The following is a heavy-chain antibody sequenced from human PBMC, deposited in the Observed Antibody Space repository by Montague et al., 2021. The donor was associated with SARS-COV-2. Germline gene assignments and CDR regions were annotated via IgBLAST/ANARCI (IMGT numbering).Heavy chain of an antibody. J-gene: IGHJ6*02. CDR2: INHYGST. CDR3: ARGLPVTTLFYYFGMDV. D-gene: IGHD4-11*01. CDR1: GGSFSGNY. V-gene: IGHV4-34*01. Sequence: SETLSLTCAVYGGSFSGNYWSWIRQPPGKGLEWIGEINHYGSTNYNPSLKSRVTMSVDTSKNQFSLKLSSVTAADTAVYYCARGLPVTTLFYYFGMDVWGQGTTVTVPS.